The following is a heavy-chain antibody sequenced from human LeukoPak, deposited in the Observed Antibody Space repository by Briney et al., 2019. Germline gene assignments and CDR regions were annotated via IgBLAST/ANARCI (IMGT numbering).Heavy chain of an antibody. CDR2: LYNSGIT. CDR3: ARWDDYGGNGNFDY. CDR1: GGSISRGGYF. V-gene: IGHV4-31*03. J-gene: IGHJ4*02. Sequence: SETLSLTCTVSGGSISRGGYFWNWIRQHPGKGLEWIGFLYNSGITSYNPSLKSRVNISVDTSKNQFSLKLSSVTAADTAVYYCARWDDYGGNGNFDYWGQGTLVTVSS. D-gene: IGHD4-23*01.